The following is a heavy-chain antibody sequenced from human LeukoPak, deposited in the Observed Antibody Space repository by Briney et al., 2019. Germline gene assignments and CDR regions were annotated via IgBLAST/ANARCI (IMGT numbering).Heavy chain of an antibody. CDR2: IYYSGST. V-gene: IGHV4-39*01. CDR3: ARLSALLNGFDP. D-gene: IGHD3-10*01. J-gene: IGHJ5*02. Sequence: PSETLSLTCTVSGGSISSSSYYWGWIRQPPGKGLEWIGSIYYSGSTYYNPSLKSRVTISVDTSKNQFSLKLSSVTAADTAAYYCARLSALLNGFDPWGQGTLVTVSS. CDR1: GGSISSSSYY.